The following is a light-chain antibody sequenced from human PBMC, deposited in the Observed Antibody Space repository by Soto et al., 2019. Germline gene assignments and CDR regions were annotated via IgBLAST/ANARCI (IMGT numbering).Light chain of an antibody. Sequence: EVVLTQSPATLSLSPGERATLSCRASQSVSRHLAWYQQKPGQAPRLLILDASDRATGIPARFSGSGSGTNFTLTISSLEPEDFAVYYCQQRSNWPPVTCGGGTKVEIK. CDR1: QSVSRH. CDR3: QQRSNWPPVT. V-gene: IGKV3-11*01. CDR2: DAS. J-gene: IGKJ4*01.